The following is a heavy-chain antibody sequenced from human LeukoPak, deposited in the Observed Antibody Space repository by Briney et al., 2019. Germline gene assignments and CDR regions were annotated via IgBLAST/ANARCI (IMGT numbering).Heavy chain of an antibody. D-gene: IGHD4-17*01. V-gene: IGHV4-38-2*02. CDR1: GDSLSSGYY. CDR3: ARDYNRNDFYGDYRYFQH. J-gene: IGHJ1*01. Sequence: SETLSLTCTVSGDSLSSGYYWGWIRQPPGKGLEWGVNIYHSGSTYYNPSLKSRVTRSVDTSKNQFSLKLSSVTAADTAIYYCARDYNRNDFYGDYRYFQHWGQGTLVTVSS. CDR2: IYHSGST.